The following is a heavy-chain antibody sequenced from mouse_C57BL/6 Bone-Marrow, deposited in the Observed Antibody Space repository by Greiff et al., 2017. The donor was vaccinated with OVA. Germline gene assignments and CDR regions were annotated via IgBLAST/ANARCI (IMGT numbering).Heavy chain of an antibody. J-gene: IGHJ4*01. V-gene: IGHV2-9-1*01. D-gene: IGHD1-1*01. CDR1: GFSLTSYA. CDR3: ATDYYGSSGLYAMDY. CDR2: IWTGGGT. Sequence: VQLVESGPGLVAPSQSLSITCTVSGFSLTSYAISWVRQPPGKGLEWLGVIWTGGGTNYNSALKSRLSISKDNSKSQVFLKMNSLQTDDTARYYCATDYYGSSGLYAMDYWGQGTSVTVSS.